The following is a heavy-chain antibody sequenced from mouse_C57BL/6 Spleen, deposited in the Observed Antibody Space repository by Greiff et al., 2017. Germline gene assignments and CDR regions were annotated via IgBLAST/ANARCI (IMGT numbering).Heavy chain of an antibody. D-gene: IGHD2-5*01. CDR2: IDPSDSET. V-gene: IGHV1-52*01. CDR1: GYTFTSYW. CDR3: ARGTYRNPAWFAY. Sequence: VQLQQPGAELVRPGSSVKLSCKASGYTFTSYWMHWVKQRPIQGLEWIGNIDPSDSETHYNQKFKDKATLTVDKSSSTAYMQLSSLTSEDSAVYYCARGTYRNPAWFAYWGQGTLVTVSA. J-gene: IGHJ3*01.